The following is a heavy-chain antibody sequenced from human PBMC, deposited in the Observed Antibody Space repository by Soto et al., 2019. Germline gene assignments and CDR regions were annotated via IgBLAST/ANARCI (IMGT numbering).Heavy chain of an antibody. Sequence: QVQLVQSGAEVKKPGSSVKVSCKASGGTFSSYAISWVRQAPGQGLEWMGGIIPIFGTANYAQKFQGRVTITADESTNTAYMELSSLRSEDTAVYYCARAKYYDSRGYSKPFDYWGQGTLVTVSS. J-gene: IGHJ4*02. D-gene: IGHD3-22*01. V-gene: IGHV1-69*01. CDR3: ARAKYYDSRGYSKPFDY. CDR2: IIPIFGTA. CDR1: GGTFSSYA.